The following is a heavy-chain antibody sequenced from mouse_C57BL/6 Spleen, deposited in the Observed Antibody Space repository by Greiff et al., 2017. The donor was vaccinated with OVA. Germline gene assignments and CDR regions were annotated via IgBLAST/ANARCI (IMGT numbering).Heavy chain of an antibody. D-gene: IGHD3-2*02. CDR2: IDPENGDT. Sequence: VQLKESGAELVRPGASVKLSCTASGFNIKDDYMHWVKQRPEQGLEWIGWIDPENGDTEYASKFQGKATITADTSSNTAYLQRSSLTSEDTAVYYCTSQLRLRYDYWGQGTTLTVSS. J-gene: IGHJ2*01. CDR3: TSQLRLRYDY. CDR1: GFNIKDDY. V-gene: IGHV14-4*01.